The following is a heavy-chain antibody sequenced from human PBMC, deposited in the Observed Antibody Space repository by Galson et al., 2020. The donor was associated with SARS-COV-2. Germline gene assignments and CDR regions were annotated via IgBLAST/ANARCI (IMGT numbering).Heavy chain of an antibody. CDR2: ISSRSSPI. CDR1: GFTFSRYS. D-gene: IGHD2-15*01. V-gene: IGHV3-48*01. J-gene: IGHJ4*02. CDR3: ARDCDGTCWFDY. Sequence: GGSLRLSCAGSGFTFSRYSMNWVRQAPGKGLEWLTYISSRSSPIMYADSVKGRFTVSRDNARNSLYLQINDLRREDTAVYYCARDCDGTCWFDYWGEGTLVTVSS.